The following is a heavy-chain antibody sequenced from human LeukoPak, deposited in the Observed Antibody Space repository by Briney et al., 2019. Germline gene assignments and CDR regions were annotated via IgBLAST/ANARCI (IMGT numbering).Heavy chain of an antibody. CDR1: VGSISSYY. CDR3: ARDPGQYYYGSGSYWDAFDI. CDR2: IYYSGST. J-gene: IGHJ3*02. Sequence: KPSETLSLTCTVSVGSISSYYWSWIRHPPGKGLEGLGYIYYSGSTNYNPSLKSRVTISVDTSKNQFSLKLSSVTAADKAVYYCARDPGQYYYGSGSYWDAFDIWGQGTMVTVSS. D-gene: IGHD3-10*01. V-gene: IGHV4-59*01.